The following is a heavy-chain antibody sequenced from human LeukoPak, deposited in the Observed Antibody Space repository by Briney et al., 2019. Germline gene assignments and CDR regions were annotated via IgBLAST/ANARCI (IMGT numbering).Heavy chain of an antibody. CDR1: GGSISSYY. D-gene: IGHD3-10*01. CDR2: IYYSGST. J-gene: IGHJ4*02. CDR3: ARGTRGSGGYYFDY. V-gene: IGHV4-59*08. Sequence: SETLSLTCTVSGGSISSYYWSWIRQPPGKGLEWIGYIYYSGSTNYNPSLKSRVTISVDTSKNQFSLKLSSVTAADTAVYYCARGTRGSGGYYFDYWGQGTLVTVSS.